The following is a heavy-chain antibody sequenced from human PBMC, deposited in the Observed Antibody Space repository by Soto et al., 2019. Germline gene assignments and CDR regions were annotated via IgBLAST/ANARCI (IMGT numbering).Heavy chain of an antibody. D-gene: IGHD2-2*01. V-gene: IGHV3-9*01. CDR2: ISWNSGSI. CDR3: AKAGYCSSTSCYAGGGAFDI. CDR1: GFTFDDYA. Sequence: GGSLRLSCAASGFTFDDYAMHRVRQAPGKGLEWVSGISWNSGSIGYADSVKGRFTISRDNAKNSLYLQMNSLRAEDAALYYCAKAGYCSSTSCYAGGGAFDIWGQGTMVTVSS. J-gene: IGHJ3*02.